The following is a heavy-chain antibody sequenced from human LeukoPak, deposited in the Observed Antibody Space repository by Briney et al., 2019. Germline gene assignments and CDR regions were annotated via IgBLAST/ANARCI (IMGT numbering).Heavy chain of an antibody. CDR1: GYTFTSYG. CDR2: ISAYNGHT. CDR3: ARQAYNWNEVWFDP. Sequence: ASVKVSFKASGYTFTSYGISWVRQAPGQGLGWMGWISAYNGHTNYAQKLQGRVTMTKDTSTSTDYMELRSLRSDDTAVYYCARQAYNWNEVWFDPWGQGTLVTVSS. V-gene: IGHV1-18*01. J-gene: IGHJ5*02. D-gene: IGHD1-20*01.